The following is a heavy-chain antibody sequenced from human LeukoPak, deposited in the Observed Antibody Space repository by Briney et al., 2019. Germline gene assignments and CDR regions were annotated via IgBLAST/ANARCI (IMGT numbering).Heavy chain of an antibody. CDR3: AKDQDYYDSSGYYY. D-gene: IGHD3-22*01. J-gene: IGHJ4*02. CDR2: ISGSGGST. CDR1: GFTFSSYW. V-gene: IGHV3-23*01. Sequence: PGGSLGLSCAASGFTFSSYWMHWVRQAPGKGLEWVSAISGSGGSTYYADSVKGRFTISRDNSKNTLYLQMNSLRAEDTAVYYCAKDQDYYDSSGYYYWGQGTLVTVSS.